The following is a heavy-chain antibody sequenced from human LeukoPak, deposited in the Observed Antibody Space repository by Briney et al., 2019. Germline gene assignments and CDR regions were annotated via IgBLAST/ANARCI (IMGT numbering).Heavy chain of an antibody. D-gene: IGHD5-12*01. CDR1: GGPFSGYS. V-gene: IGHV4-34*01. J-gene: IGHJ4*02. Sequence: LETLSLTCAVHGGPFSGYSWNWIRQPPGMGLEWIGEVNHSGSTNYNPSLKSRVTISVDTAKNQFSLKLSSVTAADTSVYYCARGGYSGYRSRFDYWGQGTLVTVSS. CDR3: ARGGYSGYRSRFDY. CDR2: VNHSGST.